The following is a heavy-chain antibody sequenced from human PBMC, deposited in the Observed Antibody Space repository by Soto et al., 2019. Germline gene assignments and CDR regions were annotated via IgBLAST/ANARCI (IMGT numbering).Heavy chain of an antibody. J-gene: IGHJ4*02. D-gene: IGHD2-2*01. V-gene: IGHV3-15*01. CDR3: TTGYCSSATCFR. CDR1: GFTFSNAW. Sequence: EVQLVESGGGLIKPGGSLRLSCAASGFTFSNAWMAWVRQAPGKGLEWIGRIKSKSDGGTTDYAAPVKGRFTISRDDSENTLYLQMNSLDTDDTAVYYCTTGYCSSATCFRWGQGTLVTVSS. CDR2: IKSKSDGGTT.